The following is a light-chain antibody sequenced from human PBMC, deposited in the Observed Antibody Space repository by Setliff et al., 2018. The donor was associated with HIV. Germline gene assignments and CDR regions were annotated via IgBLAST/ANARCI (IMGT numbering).Light chain of an antibody. CDR3: CSWAGSSTYV. CDR2: DVD. CDR1: SSDVGRYNF. J-gene: IGLJ1*01. V-gene: IGLV2-23*02. Sequence: QSALTQPASVSGSPGQSVTISCTGASSDVGRYNFVFWYQQHPGKAPKLMIYDVDNRPAGVSNRFSGSKSGNTASLTISGLQAEDEADYYCCSWAGSSTYVFGTGTKVTVL.